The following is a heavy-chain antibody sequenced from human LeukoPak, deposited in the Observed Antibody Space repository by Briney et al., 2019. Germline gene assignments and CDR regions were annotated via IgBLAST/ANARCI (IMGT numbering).Heavy chain of an antibody. D-gene: IGHD3-10*01. V-gene: IGHV3-30*03. CDR1: GFTFSSYA. CDR3: ARGPLYGSGPALDY. J-gene: IGHJ4*02. Sequence: GGSLRLSCAASGFTFSSYAMHWVRQAPAKGLEWVAVISYDGSNKYYTDSVKGRFSISRDNSKNTLYLQMNSLRAEDTAVYYCARGPLYGSGPALDYWGQGTLVTVSS. CDR2: ISYDGSNK.